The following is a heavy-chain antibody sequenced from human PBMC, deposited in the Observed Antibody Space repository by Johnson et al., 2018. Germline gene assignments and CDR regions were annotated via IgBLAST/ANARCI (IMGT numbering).Heavy chain of an antibody. V-gene: IGHV5-51*01. CDR2: VYPGDSET. CDR3: AGQRGGGQSSGWYGEGISGMDV. D-gene: IGHD6-19*01. Sequence: EVQLLETGAEVKKPGESLKISCTGSGYSFTSYWIGWVRQMPGTGLEWMGIVYPGDSETRYSPSFQGQVTIPADKSISTAYLQWSSLKASDTAMYYCAGQRGGGQSSGWYGEGISGMDVWSQGTTVTVSS. J-gene: IGHJ6*02. CDR1: GYSFTSYW.